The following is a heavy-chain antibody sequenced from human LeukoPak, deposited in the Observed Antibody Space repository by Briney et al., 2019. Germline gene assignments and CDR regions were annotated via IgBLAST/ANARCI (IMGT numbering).Heavy chain of an antibody. CDR3: ARHPGWGYFEY. V-gene: IGHV3-48*02. CDR2: ISSSGSTI. Sequence: PGGSLRLSCAASGFTFSTYALSWVRQAPGKGLEWVSYISSSGSTIYYADSVKGRFTISRDNAKNSLFLRMNSLRDEDTAVYYCARHPGWGYFEYWGQGTQVTVSS. CDR1: GFTFSTYA. J-gene: IGHJ4*02. D-gene: IGHD6-19*01.